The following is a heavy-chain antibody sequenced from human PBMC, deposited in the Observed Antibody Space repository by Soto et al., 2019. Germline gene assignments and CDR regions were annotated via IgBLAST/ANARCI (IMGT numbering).Heavy chain of an antibody. D-gene: IGHD2-21*02. CDR2: IYYSGST. J-gene: IGHJ6*02. Sequence: TLSLTCTVSGGSISSSSYYWGWIRQPPGKGLEWIGSIYYSGSTYYNPSFKSRVTISVDTSKNQFSLQLSSVTAADTAVYFCAREDDGGDRDYYGLDVWGQGTTVTVSS. V-gene: IGHV4-39*02. CDR1: GGSISSSSYY. CDR3: AREDDGGDRDYYGLDV.